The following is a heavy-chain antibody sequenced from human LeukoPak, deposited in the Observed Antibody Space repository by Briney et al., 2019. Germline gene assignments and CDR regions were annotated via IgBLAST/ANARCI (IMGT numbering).Heavy chain of an antibody. J-gene: IGHJ4*02. CDR3: ARALVGSHTGYSSGEWDY. CDR1: GGTFSNYA. CDR2: IIPIFDTA. V-gene: IGHV1-69*13. D-gene: IGHD3-9*01. Sequence: SVKVSCKASGGTFSNYAISWVRQAPGQGLEWMGGIIPIFDTADYAQKFQGRLTITADDSTNKAYMELSSLRAEDTAVYYCARALVGSHTGYSSGEWDYWGQGTLVTVSS.